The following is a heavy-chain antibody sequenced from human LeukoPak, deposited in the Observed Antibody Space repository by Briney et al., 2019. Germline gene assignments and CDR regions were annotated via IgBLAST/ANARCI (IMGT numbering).Heavy chain of an antibody. J-gene: IGHJ4*02. CDR2: IYSGGST. V-gene: IGHV3-66*01. CDR1: GFTVSSNY. CDR3: ARENYYDSSGYYYFDY. D-gene: IGHD3-22*01. Sequence: PGGSLRLSCAASGFTVSSNYMSWVRQAPGKGLEWVSVIYSGGSTYYADSVKGRFTISRDNSKNTLYLQMNSLRAEDTAVYYCARENYYDSSGYYYFDYWGQGTLVTVSS.